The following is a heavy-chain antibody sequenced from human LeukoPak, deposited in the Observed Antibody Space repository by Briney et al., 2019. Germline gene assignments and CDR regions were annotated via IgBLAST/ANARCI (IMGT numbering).Heavy chain of an antibody. D-gene: IGHD2-2*01. CDR1: GGSITNYY. V-gene: IGHV4-59*08. CDR2: IYYSGST. CDR3: ARQDIVVVPAATDAFDI. J-gene: IGHJ3*02. Sequence: PSQTLSLTCTVSGGSITNYYWSWIRQPPGKGLEWIGYIYYSGSTNYNPSLKSRVTISVDTSKNQFSLKLSSVTAADTAVYYCARQDIVVVPAATDAFDIWGQGTMVTVSS.